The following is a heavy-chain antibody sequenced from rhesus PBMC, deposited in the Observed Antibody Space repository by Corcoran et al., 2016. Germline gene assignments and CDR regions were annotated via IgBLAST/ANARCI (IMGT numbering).Heavy chain of an antibody. V-gene: IGHV3-201*01. CDR3: AKDTLSGYNLGYFDY. Sequence: EVQLVESGGGVVPPGGSVRLSCAASGFTFVAYAMHWVRQAPGKGLEWVSGISWSGGSTYFADSVKGRFTISRDNAKSSLYLQMGSLRAEDTALYYCAKDTLSGYNLGYFDYWGQGVLVTVSS. D-gene: IGHD3-28*01. CDR1: GFTFVAYA. CDR2: ISWSGGST. J-gene: IGHJ4*01.